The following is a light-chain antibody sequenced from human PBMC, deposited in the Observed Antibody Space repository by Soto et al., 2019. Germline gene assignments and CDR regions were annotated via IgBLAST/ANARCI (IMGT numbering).Light chain of an antibody. CDR1: QSVSSN. CDR3: QQYNNWPPWT. Sequence: EIVMTQSPATLSVSPGERATLSCRASQSVSSNLAWYQQKPGQAPRPLIYGASTRATGIPARFSGSGSGTEFTLTISSLQSEEFAVYYCQQYNNWPPWTFGQGTKVEIK. V-gene: IGKV3-15*01. CDR2: GAS. J-gene: IGKJ1*01.